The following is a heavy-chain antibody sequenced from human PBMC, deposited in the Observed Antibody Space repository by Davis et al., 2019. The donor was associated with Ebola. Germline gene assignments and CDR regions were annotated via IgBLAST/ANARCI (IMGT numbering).Heavy chain of an antibody. CDR1: GYTFTNYG. Sequence: ASVKVSCKASGYTFTNYGITWVRQAPGQGLEWMGWINPHNGNTNYAQKFQGRVTMTRDTSISTAYMELSRLRSDDTAVYYCARGWRHQWLVRFEENTVPHDYWGQGTLVTVSS. CDR2: INPHNGNT. V-gene: IGHV1-2*02. J-gene: IGHJ4*02. CDR3: ARGWRHQWLVRFEENTVPHDY. D-gene: IGHD6-19*01.